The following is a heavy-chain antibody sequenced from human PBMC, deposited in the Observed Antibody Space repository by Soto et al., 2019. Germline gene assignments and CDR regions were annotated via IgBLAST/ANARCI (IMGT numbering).Heavy chain of an antibody. V-gene: IGHV4-39*01. CDR1: GDSISGSPYF. J-gene: IGHJ4*02. CDR2: IFYDGYT. CDR3: TRLQAADPHY. D-gene: IGHD6-13*01. Sequence: QLQLQESGPGLVMPSETLSLTCTVSGDSISGSPYFWGWIRQPPGKRLEWIGSIFYDGYTLYTPSLRSRDTISVHKSKNQFALKLASVAAANTATCFCTRLQAADPHYWGQGTLVTVSS.